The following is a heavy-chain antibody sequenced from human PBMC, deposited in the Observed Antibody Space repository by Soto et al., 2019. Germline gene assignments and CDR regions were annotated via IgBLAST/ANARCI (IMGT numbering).Heavy chain of an antibody. CDR3: ALDYDFWSAYEGWFDP. J-gene: IGHJ5*02. CDR2: ISGSGTSI. CDR1: GFTFSIYN. Sequence: GGSLRLSCAASGFTFSIYNINWVRQAPGKGLEWVSFISGSGTSIYYADSVKGRFTISRDNARNSLYLQMNSLRAEDTAVYYCALDYDFWSAYEGWFDPWGQGTLVTVSS. V-gene: IGHV3-48*01. D-gene: IGHD3-3*01.